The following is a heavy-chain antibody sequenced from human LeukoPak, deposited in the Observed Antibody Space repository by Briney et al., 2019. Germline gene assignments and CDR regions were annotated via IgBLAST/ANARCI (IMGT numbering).Heavy chain of an antibody. V-gene: IGHV1-69*01. CDR1: GGTFSSYA. J-gene: IGHJ6*02. Sequence: SVKVSCKASGGTFSSYAISWVRQAPGQGLEWMGGIIPIFGTANYAQKFQGRVTITADESTSTAYMELSSLRSEDTAVYYCARGRSRKVNPYGMDVWGQGTTVTVSS. CDR2: IIPIFGTA. CDR3: ARGRSRKVNPYGMDV. D-gene: IGHD4-23*01.